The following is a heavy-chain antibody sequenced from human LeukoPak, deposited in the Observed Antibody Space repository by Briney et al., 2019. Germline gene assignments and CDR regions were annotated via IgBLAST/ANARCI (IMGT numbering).Heavy chain of an antibody. Sequence: SETLSLTCTVSGGSISSSGSYWAWIRQPPGKGLEWIANVYYNGDTYCNSSLYGRVTISADTSKNQFSLNLRSVTAADTAVYYCARLLSPGWFDPWGQGTLVTVSS. CDR3: ARLLSPGWFDP. CDR2: VYYNGDT. V-gene: IGHV4-39*01. CDR1: GGSISSSGSY. D-gene: IGHD2/OR15-2a*01. J-gene: IGHJ5*02.